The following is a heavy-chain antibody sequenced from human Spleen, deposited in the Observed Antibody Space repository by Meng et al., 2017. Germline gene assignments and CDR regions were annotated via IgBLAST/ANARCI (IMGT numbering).Heavy chain of an antibody. Sequence: GESLKISCAASGFNVSSNYMTWVRQAPGKGLVWVSRINTDGSTTTYADSVKGRFTISRDDAKNTVYLQMNSLRAEDTAVYYCARDADWVIFDHWGQGALVTVSS. D-gene: IGHD3-9*01. V-gene: IGHV3-74*01. J-gene: IGHJ4*02. CDR3: ARDADWVIFDH. CDR1: GFNVSSNY. CDR2: INTDGSTT.